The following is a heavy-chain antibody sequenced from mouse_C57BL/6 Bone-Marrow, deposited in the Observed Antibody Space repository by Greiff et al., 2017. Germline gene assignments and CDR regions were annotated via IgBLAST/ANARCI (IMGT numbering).Heavy chain of an antibody. CDR3: ARWGVVATLYYFDY. CDR1: GYTFPSYG. Sequence: VQLQESGAELARPGASVKLSCKASGYTFPSYGISWVKQRTGQGLEWIGEIYPRSGNTYYNEKFKGKATLTAAKSSSTAYMELRSLTSEDSAVYFCARWGVVATLYYFDYWGQGTTLTVSS. D-gene: IGHD1-1*01. CDR2: IYPRSGNT. V-gene: IGHV1-81*01. J-gene: IGHJ2*01.